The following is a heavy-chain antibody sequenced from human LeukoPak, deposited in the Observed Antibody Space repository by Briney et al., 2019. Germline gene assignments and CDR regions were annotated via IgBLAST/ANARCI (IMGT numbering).Heavy chain of an antibody. CDR2: NSAYIGNT. J-gene: IGHJ5*02. CDR3: ARDLYYYDSRSPPSARNWFDP. V-gene: IGHV1-18*01. Sequence: ASVTVSCKASGYPFPSHGLSWVGQAPGQGLEGMGGNSAYIGNTNYAQKLQGRVTMTTDTSTSTAYMELRSLRSDDTAVYYCARDLYYYDSRSPPSARNWFDPWGQGTLVTVSS. CDR1: GYPFPSHG. D-gene: IGHD3-22*01.